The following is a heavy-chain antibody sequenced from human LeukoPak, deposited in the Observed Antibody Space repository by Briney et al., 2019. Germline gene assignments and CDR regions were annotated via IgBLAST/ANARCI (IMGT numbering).Heavy chain of an antibody. Sequence: GGSLRLSCAASGFDFSTYYLNWVRQAPGKGLEWVSSISSSSSNIFYSDLVKGRFTISRDNPKNSLYLQMTSLRADDTAVYYCASGRGSYSPDYWGQGTLVTVSS. CDR1: GFDFSTYY. D-gene: IGHD1-26*01. J-gene: IGHJ4*02. V-gene: IGHV3-21*01. CDR2: ISSSSSNI. CDR3: ASGRGSYSPDY.